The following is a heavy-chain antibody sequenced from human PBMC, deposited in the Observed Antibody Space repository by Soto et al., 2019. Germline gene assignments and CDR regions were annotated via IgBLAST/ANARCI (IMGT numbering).Heavy chain of an antibody. CDR3: ARVNDILRTYYDFWSGYSYYYYYYMDV. D-gene: IGHD3-3*01. Sequence: ASVKVSCKASGYTFTSYDINWVRQATGQGLEWMGWMNPNSGNTGYAQKFQGRVTMTRNTSISTAYMELSSLRSEDTAVYYCARVNDILRTYYDFWSGYSYYYYYYMDVWGKGTTVTVSS. V-gene: IGHV1-8*02. CDR1: GYTFTSYD. CDR2: MNPNSGNT. J-gene: IGHJ6*03.